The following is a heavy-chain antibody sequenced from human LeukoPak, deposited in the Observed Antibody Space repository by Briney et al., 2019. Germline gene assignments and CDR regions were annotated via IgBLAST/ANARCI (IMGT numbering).Heavy chain of an antibody. CDR2: IKQDGSEK. CDR3: ARVCIAAAGNDYYYYMDV. J-gene: IGHJ6*03. D-gene: IGHD6-13*01. Sequence: GGSLRLSCPASGLTFSSFWMSWVRQAPGKGLEWVANIKQDGSEKYYVDSVKGRFTISRDNAKNSLYLQMNSLRAEDTAVYYCARVCIAAAGNDYYYYMDVWGKGTTVTISS. CDR1: GLTFSSFW. V-gene: IGHV3-7*01.